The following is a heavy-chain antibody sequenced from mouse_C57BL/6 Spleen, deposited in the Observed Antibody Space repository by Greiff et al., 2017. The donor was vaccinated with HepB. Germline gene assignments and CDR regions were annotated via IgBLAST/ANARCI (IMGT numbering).Heavy chain of an antibody. J-gene: IGHJ2*01. CDR3: ARSSYYGSSDFDY. Sequence: VHVKQSVAELVRPGASVKLSCTASGFNIKNTYMHWVKQRPEQGLEWIGRIDPANGNTKYAPKFQGKATITADTSSNTAYLQLSSLTSEDTAIYYCARSSYYGSSDFDYWGQGTTLTVSS. V-gene: IGHV14-3*01. CDR2: IDPANGNT. D-gene: IGHD1-1*01. CDR1: GFNIKNTY.